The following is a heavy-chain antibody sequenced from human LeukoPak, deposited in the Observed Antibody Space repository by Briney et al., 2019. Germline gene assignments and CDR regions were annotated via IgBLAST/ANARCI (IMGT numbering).Heavy chain of an antibody. CDR3: AREQYSNYVDL. CDR1: GYTFTSYD. V-gene: IGHV1-8*01. Sequence: ASVKVSCKASGYTFTSYDINWVRQATGQGLEWMGWMNPNSGNTGYAQKFQGRVTMTRDTSTSTVYMELSSLRSEDTAVYYCAREQYSNYVDLWGQGTLVTVSS. J-gene: IGHJ4*02. CDR2: MNPNSGNT. D-gene: IGHD4-11*01.